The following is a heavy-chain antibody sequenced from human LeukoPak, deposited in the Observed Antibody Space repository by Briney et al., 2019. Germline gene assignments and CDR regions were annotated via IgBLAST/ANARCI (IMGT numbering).Heavy chain of an antibody. CDR2: ISGSGGST. J-gene: IGHJ6*03. D-gene: IGHD2-15*01. CDR1: GFTFSSYA. CDR3: AKQYCSGGSCYYYYYMDV. V-gene: IGHV3-23*01. Sequence: GGSLRLSCAASGFTFSSYAIGWVRQAPGKGLEWVSAISGSGGSTYYADSVKGRFTISRDNSKNTLYLQMNSLRAEDTAVYYCAKQYCSGGSCYYYYYMDVWGKGTTVTVSS.